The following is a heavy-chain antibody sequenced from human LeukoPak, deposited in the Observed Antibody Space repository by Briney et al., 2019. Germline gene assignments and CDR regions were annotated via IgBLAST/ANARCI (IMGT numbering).Heavy chain of an antibody. Sequence: PGGSLRLSCAASGFTFRNAWMSWVRQAPGKGLEWVGRIKSKTDGGTTDYAAPVKGRFTISRDDSQNTLYLQMNSLKTEDTAVYYCTTGAPRAYSGSYSNCWGQGTLVTVSS. CDR1: GFTFRNAW. J-gene: IGHJ4*02. V-gene: IGHV3-15*01. D-gene: IGHD1-26*01. CDR3: TTGAPRAYSGSYSNC. CDR2: IKSKTDGGTT.